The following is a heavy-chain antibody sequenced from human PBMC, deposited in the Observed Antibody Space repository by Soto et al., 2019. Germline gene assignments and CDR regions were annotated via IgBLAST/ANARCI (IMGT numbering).Heavy chain of an antibody. CDR1: GDSISSSNYF. CDR2: IYYSGNI. V-gene: IGHV4-39*01. J-gene: IGHJ4*02. D-gene: IGHD4-17*01. CDR3: ARHKIGSYGDYFDY. Sequence: SETLSLTCTVSGDSISSSNYFWGWIRQPPGKGLEWIGTIYYSGNIYYSPSLRSRVTISVDTSKNQFSLKLSSVTAADTAVYYCARHKIGSYGDYFDYWGQGTLVTVSS.